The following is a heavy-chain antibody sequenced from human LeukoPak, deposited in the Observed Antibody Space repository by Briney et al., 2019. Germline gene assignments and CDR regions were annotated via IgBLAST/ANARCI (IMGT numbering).Heavy chain of an antibody. CDR1: GGSISSYY. V-gene: IGHV4-59*01. CDR3: AREKWTFDY. Sequence: SETLSLTCTVSGGSISSYYWSWIRQPLGKGLEWIGYIYYSGSTNYNPSLKSRVTISVDTSKNQFSLKLSSVTAADTAVYYCAREKWTFDYWGQGTLVTVSS. D-gene: IGHD1-26*01. J-gene: IGHJ4*02. CDR2: IYYSGST.